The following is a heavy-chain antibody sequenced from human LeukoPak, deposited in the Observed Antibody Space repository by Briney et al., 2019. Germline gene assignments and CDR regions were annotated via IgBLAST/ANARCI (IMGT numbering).Heavy chain of an antibody. CDR1: GYTFTSYG. D-gene: IGHD6-13*01. CDR2: ISAYNGNT. Sequence: ASVKVSCKASGYTFTSYGISWVRQAPGQGLEWMGWISAYNGNTNYAQKLQGRVTMTTDTSTSTAYMELRSLRSDDTAVYYCARVVIKGLNGSSWYLRLFDYWGQGTLVTVSS. V-gene: IGHV1-18*01. CDR3: ARVVIKGLNGSSWYLRLFDY. J-gene: IGHJ4*02.